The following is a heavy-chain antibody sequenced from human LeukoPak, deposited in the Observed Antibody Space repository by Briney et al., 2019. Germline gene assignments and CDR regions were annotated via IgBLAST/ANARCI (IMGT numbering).Heavy chain of an antibody. Sequence: SETLSLTCTVSGGSISSGDYYWSWIRQPPGKGLEWIGYIYYSGSTYYNPSLKSRVTISVDTSKNQFSLKLSSVTAADTAVYYCARGVVTFSYYFDYWGQGTLVTVSS. D-gene: IGHD2-21*02. CDR2: IYYSGST. CDR1: GGSISSGDYY. V-gene: IGHV4-30-4*02. J-gene: IGHJ4*02. CDR3: ARGVVTFSYYFDY.